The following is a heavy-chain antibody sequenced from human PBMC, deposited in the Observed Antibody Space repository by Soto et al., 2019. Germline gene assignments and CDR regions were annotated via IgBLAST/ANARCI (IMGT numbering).Heavy chain of an antibody. V-gene: IGHV4-31*03. CDR2: IFYTGPT. D-gene: IGHD4-17*01. J-gene: IGHJ4*02. CDR3: ARLVYGDSAFDS. CDR1: GGSINSASYH. Sequence: QVQLQESGPGLVQPSETLSLTCSVSGGSINSASYHWSWLRQHPGKGLEFIGYIFYTGPTYYNPSLETRLTMSVDTSKNHVSLRLTAVTAAGTSVYSCARLVYGDSAFDSWGRGILVTVS.